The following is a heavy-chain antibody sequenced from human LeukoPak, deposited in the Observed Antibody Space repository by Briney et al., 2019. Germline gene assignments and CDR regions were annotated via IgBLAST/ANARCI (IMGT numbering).Heavy chain of an antibody. V-gene: IGHV3-73*01. CDR1: GFTFSDYG. D-gene: IGHD3-10*01. Sequence: GGSLRLPCTAHGFTFSDYGMHWVRQTSGKGHEWVGRIRCKPNSYATAYAESVKGRFTISRDDSKNTAYLQMNSLNTEDTAVYYCTRHEYELWLGPNYYYGMDVWGQGTTVTVSS. CDR3: TRHEYELWLGPNYYYGMDV. CDR2: IRCKPNSYAT. J-gene: IGHJ6*02.